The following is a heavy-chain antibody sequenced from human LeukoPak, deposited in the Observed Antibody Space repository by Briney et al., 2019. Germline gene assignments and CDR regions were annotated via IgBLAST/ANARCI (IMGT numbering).Heavy chain of an antibody. D-gene: IGHD1-26*01. J-gene: IGHJ4*02. CDR2: ISYDGSNK. CDR3: AREHLVGATTD. Sequence: PGRSLRLSCAASGFTFSSYAMHWVRQAPGKGLEWVAVISYDGSNKYYADSVKGRFTISRDNSKNTLYLQMNSLRAEDTAVYYCAREHLVGATTDWGQGTLVTVSS. V-gene: IGHV3-30*04. CDR1: GFTFSSYA.